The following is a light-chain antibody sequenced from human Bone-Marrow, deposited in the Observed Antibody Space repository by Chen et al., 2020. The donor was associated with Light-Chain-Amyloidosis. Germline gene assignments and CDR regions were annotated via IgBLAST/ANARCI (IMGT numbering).Light chain of an antibody. V-gene: IGLV1-40*01. CDR2: GDI. Sequence: QSVLTQSPSVSWAPGQMVIISCSRSSSNIGAGYDVHWYQQIPGPARKLLNYGDINRPSGVPDRFSGFKSGTSSYLAIAGLQAEDEAHYFCQSYDSSLSSVVFGGGAKLTVL. CDR1: SSNIGAGYD. CDR3: QSYDSSLSSVV. J-gene: IGLJ2*01.